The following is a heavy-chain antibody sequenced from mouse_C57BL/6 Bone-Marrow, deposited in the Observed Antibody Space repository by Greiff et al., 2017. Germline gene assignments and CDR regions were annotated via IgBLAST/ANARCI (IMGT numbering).Heavy chain of an antibody. J-gene: IGHJ3*01. D-gene: IGHD2-5*01. CDR3: TFYSKLTWFAY. V-gene: IGHV14-4*01. CDR1: GFNIKDDY. CDR2: IDPENGDT. Sequence: VQLQQSGAELVRPGASVKLSCTASGFNIKDDYMHWVKQRPEQGLEWIGWIDPENGDTEYASKFQGKATITADTSSNTAYLQLSSLTSEDTAVYYCTFYSKLTWFAYWGQGTLVTVSA.